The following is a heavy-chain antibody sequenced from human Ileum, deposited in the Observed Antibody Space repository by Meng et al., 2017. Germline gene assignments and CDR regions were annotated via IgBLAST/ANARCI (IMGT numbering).Heavy chain of an antibody. Sequence: GESLKISCAASGFSFSSYWMHWARQVPGKGLEWVSHISADVTSIDYADSVKGRFTISRDNARNTLYLQMNSLRVEDTAVYFCARDQSLGRRYFDYWGQGTLVTAPQ. V-gene: IGHV3-74*01. CDR3: ARDQSLGRRYFDY. CDR1: GFSFSSYW. J-gene: IGHJ4*02. CDR2: ISADVTSI. D-gene: IGHD7-27*01.